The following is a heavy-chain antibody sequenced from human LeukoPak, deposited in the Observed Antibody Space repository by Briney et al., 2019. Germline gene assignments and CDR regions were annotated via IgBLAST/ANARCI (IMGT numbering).Heavy chain of an antibody. Sequence: GGSLRLSCAASGFTFSSYSMNWVRQAPGKGLEWVSSISSSSSYIYYADSVKGRFTISRDNAKNSLHLQMNSLRAEDTAVYYCARGSLLWFGELIPFDYWGQGTLVTVSS. D-gene: IGHD3-10*01. CDR3: ARGSLLWFGELIPFDY. CDR2: ISSSSSYI. V-gene: IGHV3-21*01. J-gene: IGHJ4*02. CDR1: GFTFSSYS.